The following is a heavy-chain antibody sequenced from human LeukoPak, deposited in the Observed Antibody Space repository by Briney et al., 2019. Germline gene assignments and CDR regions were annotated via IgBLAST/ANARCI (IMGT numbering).Heavy chain of an antibody. Sequence: GGSLRLSCAASGFTFSGYWMSWVRQAPGKGLEWVANIKQDGSEKYYVDSVKGRFTISRDNTKNSLYLQMNSLRAEDTAVYYCARDPLMISHTGPAWVFQHWGQGTLVTVSS. CDR3: ARDPLMISHTGPAWVFQH. V-gene: IGHV3-7*01. J-gene: IGHJ1*01. D-gene: IGHD3-16*01. CDR1: GFTFSGYW. CDR2: IKQDGSEK.